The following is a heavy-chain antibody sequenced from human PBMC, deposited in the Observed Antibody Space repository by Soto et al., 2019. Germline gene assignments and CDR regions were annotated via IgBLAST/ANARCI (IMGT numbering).Heavy chain of an antibody. CDR3: ARHGGDCSGGSCSRPFDY. V-gene: IGHV5-51*01. J-gene: IGHJ4*02. CDR1: GYSFTSYC. CDR2: IYPGDSDT. Sequence: GESLKISCKGSGYSFTSYCIGWVRQMPGKGLEWMGIIYPGDSDTRYSPSFQGQVTISADKSISTAYLQWSSLKASDTAMYYCARHGGDCSGGSCSRPFDYCGQGTLVTFSS. D-gene: IGHD2-15*01.